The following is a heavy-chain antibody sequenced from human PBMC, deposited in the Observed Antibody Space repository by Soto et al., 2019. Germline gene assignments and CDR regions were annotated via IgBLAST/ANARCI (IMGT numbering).Heavy chain of an antibody. J-gene: IGHJ3*02. D-gene: IGHD2-15*01. CDR3: ANLCGGGKNSGGSCYLANDAFDI. CDR2: ISGSGGNT. Sequence: EVQLLESGGGSVQPGGSLRLFCAASGFTFSSYAMSWVRQAPGKGLEWVSAISGSGGNTYYADSVKGRFTISRDNSKNTLYLQMNSLRAEDTAVYYCANLCGGGKNSGGSCYLANDAFDIWGQGTMVTVSS. CDR1: GFTFSSYA. V-gene: IGHV3-23*01.